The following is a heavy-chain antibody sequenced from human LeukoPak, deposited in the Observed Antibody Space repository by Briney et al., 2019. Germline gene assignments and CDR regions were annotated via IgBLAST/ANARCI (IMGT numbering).Heavy chain of an antibody. J-gene: IGHJ3*02. V-gene: IGHV3-7*04. CDR1: GFTFSSTW. Sequence: PAGSLRLSCAASGFTFSSTWTTWVRRAPRKGLEWVANIKEDGSLRDYVDSVKGRFTIFRDNAKNSLYLQMNSLRHEDTAVYYCARDGSLTVGSFDIWGQGTMVTVSS. D-gene: IGHD1-26*01. CDR2: IKEDGSLR. CDR3: ARDGSLTVGSFDI.